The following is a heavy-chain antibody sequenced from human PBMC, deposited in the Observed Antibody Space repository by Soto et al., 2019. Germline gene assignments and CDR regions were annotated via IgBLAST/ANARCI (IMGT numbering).Heavy chain of an antibody. J-gene: IGHJ4*01. Sequence: QVQLQQWGAGLLKPSETLSLTCAVYGGSFSAYYWSWIRQPPGKGLEWIGEINHSGSTNYNPSLKSRVTISVDTSKNQFSLKLSSVTAADTAVYYCARGQSSLLLDCWGHGILVTVSS. V-gene: IGHV4-34*01. CDR2: INHSGST. CDR3: ARGQSSLLLDC. CDR1: GGSFSAYY. D-gene: IGHD2-8*02.